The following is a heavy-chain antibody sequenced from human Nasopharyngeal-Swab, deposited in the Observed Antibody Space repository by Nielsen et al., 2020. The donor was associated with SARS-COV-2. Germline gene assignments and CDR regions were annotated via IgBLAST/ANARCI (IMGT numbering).Heavy chain of an antibody. CDR3: ARDAGGGYSYGWTYYYYGMDV. V-gene: IGHV3-30*04. CDR2: ISYDGSNK. CDR1: GFTFSSYA. D-gene: IGHD5-18*01. Sequence: GESLKISCAASGFTFSSYAMHWVRQAPGKGLEWVAVISYDGSNKYYADSVKGRFTISRDNSENTLYLQMNSLRAEDTAVYYCARDAGGGYSYGWTYYYYGMDVWGQGTTVTVSS. J-gene: IGHJ6*02.